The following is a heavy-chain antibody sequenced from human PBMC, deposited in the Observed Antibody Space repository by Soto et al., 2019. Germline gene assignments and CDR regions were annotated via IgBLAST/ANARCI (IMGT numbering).Heavy chain of an antibody. CDR2: ISYDGSNK. CDR1: GFTFSSYG. CDR3: AKDRPARFLEWLFDY. Sequence: GGSLRLSCAASGFTFSSYGMHWVRQAPGKGLEWVAVISYDGSNKYYADSVKGRFTISRDNSKNTLYLQMNSLRAEDTAVYYCAKDRPARFLEWLFDYWGQGTLVTVS. J-gene: IGHJ4*02. V-gene: IGHV3-30*18. D-gene: IGHD3-3*01.